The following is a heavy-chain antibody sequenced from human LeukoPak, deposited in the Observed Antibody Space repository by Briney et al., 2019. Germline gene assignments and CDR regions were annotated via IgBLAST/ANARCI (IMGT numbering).Heavy chain of an antibody. CDR1: GFTFSTYA. V-gene: IGHV3-30*01. Sequence: GGSLRLSCAASGFTFSTYAMHWVRQAPGKGPEWVAVISYDGSNKYYADSVKGRFTISRDNSKNTLYLQMNSLRAEDTAVYYCARFLPTAAGTPGDYWGQGTLVTVSS. J-gene: IGHJ4*02. CDR2: ISYDGSNK. CDR3: ARFLPTAAGTPGDY. D-gene: IGHD6-13*01.